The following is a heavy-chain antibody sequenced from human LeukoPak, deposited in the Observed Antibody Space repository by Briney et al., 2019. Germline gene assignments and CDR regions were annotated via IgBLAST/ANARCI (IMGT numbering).Heavy chain of an antibody. D-gene: IGHD6-13*01. CDR2: FFYGANT. V-gene: IGHV4-59*08. CDR3: ARHPAWGQQGYAFDI. J-gene: IGHJ3*02. CDR1: GGSISNYY. Sequence: SETLSLTCTVSGGSISNYYWSWIRQPPGKGLEWIGYFFYGANTNYNPSLKSRVTISVDTSKNQFSLKLTSVTAADTAFYYCARHPAWGQQGYAFDIWGQGTMVTVSS.